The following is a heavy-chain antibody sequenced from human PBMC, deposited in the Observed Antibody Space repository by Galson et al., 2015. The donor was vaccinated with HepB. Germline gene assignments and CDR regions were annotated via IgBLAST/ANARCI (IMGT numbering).Heavy chain of an antibody. D-gene: IGHD5-12*01. V-gene: IGHV1-69*13. CDR3: ASEDIVATRTFDY. CDR2: IIPIFGTA. CDR1: GGTFSSYA. J-gene: IGHJ4*02. Sequence: SVKVSCKASGGTFSSYAISWVRQAPGQGLEWMGGIIPIFGTANYAQKFQGRVTITADESTSTAYMELSSLRSEDTAVYYCASEDIVATRTFDYWGQGTLVTVSS.